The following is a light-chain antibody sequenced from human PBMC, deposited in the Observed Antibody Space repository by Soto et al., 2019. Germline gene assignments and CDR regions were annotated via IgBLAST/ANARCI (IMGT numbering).Light chain of an antibody. CDR3: QQSRDWPLT. J-gene: IGKJ4*01. V-gene: IGKV3-11*01. CDR1: QSVNSN. CDR2: DAS. Sequence: EIVLTQSPGTLSLSPGERATLSCRASQSVNSNLAWYQQKPGQAPRLLIYDASNRATGIPVRFSGSGSWTDFTLTISSLEPEDFAVYYCQQSRDWPLTFGGGTKVEIK.